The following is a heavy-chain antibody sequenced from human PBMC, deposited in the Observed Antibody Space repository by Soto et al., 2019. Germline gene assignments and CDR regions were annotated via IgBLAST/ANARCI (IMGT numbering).Heavy chain of an antibody. D-gene: IGHD2-2*01. Sequence: ASVKVSCKASGYTFTSYYMHWVRQAPGQGLEWMGIINPSGGSTSYARKFQGRVTMTTDTSTSTAYMELRSLRSDDTAVYYCAKEYCDSSRCYLPDYWGQGALVTVSS. CDR2: INPSGGST. CDR1: GYTFTSYY. J-gene: IGHJ4*02. CDR3: AKEYCDSSRCYLPDY. V-gene: IGHV1-46*01.